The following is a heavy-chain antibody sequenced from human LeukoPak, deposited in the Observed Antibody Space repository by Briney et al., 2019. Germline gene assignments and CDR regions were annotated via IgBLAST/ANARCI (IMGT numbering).Heavy chain of an antibody. CDR1: GGSISSSSYY. J-gene: IGHJ3*02. Sequence: SSETLSLTCTVSGGSISSSSYYWGWIRQPPGKGLEWIGSIYYSGSTYYHPSLKSRVTISVDTSKNQFSLKLSSVTAADTAVYYCARQQRHYYYDSSGIPRPDAFDIWGQGTMVTVSS. CDR2: IYYSGST. V-gene: IGHV4-39*01. CDR3: ARQQRHYYYDSSGIPRPDAFDI. D-gene: IGHD3-22*01.